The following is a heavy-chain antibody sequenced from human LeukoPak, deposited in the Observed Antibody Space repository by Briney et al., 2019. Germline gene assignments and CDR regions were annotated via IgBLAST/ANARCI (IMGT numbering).Heavy chain of an antibody. D-gene: IGHD5/OR15-5a*01. CDR2: VSGSGRST. J-gene: IGHJ5*02. V-gene: IGHV3-23*01. CDR3: AKTDGYRVYHWFYP. CDR1: GFSPSSYS. Sequence: GGSLRLSCVASGFSPSSYSMGWVRHAPGEGLEWVSSVSGSGRSTYYTDSVTGRFSTSTDKSANTPCLRTSSLRAADTCIYYSAKTDGYRVYHWFYPCGARTLVTVSS.